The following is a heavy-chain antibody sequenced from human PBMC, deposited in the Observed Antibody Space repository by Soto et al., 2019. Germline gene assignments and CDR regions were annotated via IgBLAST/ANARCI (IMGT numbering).Heavy chain of an antibody. CDR2: INHSGST. CDR1: GGSFSGYY. V-gene: IGHV4-34*01. Sequence: QVQLQQWGAGLLKPSETLSLTCAVYGGSFSGYYWSWIRQPPGKGLEWIGEINHSGSTNYNPSLKSRVTISVDTSKNQFSLKLSSVTAADTAVYYCATGHNWNYRGKYNWFDPWGQGTLVTVSS. CDR3: ATGHNWNYRGKYNWFDP. J-gene: IGHJ5*02. D-gene: IGHD1-7*01.